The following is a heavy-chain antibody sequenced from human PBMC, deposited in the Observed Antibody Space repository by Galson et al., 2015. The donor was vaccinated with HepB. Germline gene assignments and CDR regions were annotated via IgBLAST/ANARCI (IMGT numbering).Heavy chain of an antibody. CDR2: IIPIFGTA. J-gene: IGHJ4*02. Sequence: SVKVSCKASGGTFSSYAISWVRQAPGQGLEWMGGIIPIFGTANYAQKFQGRVTITADESTSTAYMELSSLRSEDTAVYYCASAGATYYYDSSGYYYNVDYWGQGTLVTVSS. CDR3: ASAGATYYYDSSGYYYNVDY. D-gene: IGHD3-22*01. CDR1: GGTFSSYA. V-gene: IGHV1-69*13.